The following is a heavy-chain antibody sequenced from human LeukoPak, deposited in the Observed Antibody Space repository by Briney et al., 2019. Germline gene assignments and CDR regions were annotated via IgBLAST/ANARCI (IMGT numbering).Heavy chain of an antibody. Sequence: GGSLRLSCAASGFTFSDYYMTWIRQAPGKGLEWVAVISYDGSNKYYADSVKGRFTISRDNSKNTLYLQMNSLRAEDTAVYYCAKEARITMIVVGHHTFVIDYWGQGTLVTVSS. CDR1: GFTFSDYY. V-gene: IGHV3-30*18. J-gene: IGHJ4*02. CDR3: AKEARITMIVVGHHTFVIDY. CDR2: ISYDGSNK. D-gene: IGHD3-22*01.